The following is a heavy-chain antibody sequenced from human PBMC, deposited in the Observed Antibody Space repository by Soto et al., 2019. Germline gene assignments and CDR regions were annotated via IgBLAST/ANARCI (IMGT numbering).Heavy chain of an antibody. CDR1: GFTFSSYA. D-gene: IGHD4-17*01. CDR3: AKFYYADYSSYYYGMDV. V-gene: IGHV3-23*01. CDR2: ISGSGDST. Sequence: EVQVLESGGGLVQPGGSLRLSCAASGFTFSSYAMSWVRQAPGKGLEWVSTISGSGDSTRYADSVQGRFTISRDTSKHTLYLPMNRLRAPATAVYYCAKFYYADYSSYYYGMDVWCQGPTLTVSS. J-gene: IGHJ6*01.